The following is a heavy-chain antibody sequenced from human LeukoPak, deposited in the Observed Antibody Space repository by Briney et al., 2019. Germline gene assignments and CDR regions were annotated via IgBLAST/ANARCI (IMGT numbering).Heavy chain of an antibody. D-gene: IGHD2-21*02. J-gene: IGHJ4*02. CDR2: IYWDDDK. V-gene: IGHV2-5*02. CDR3: AHRPAYCGGDCLSL. Sequence: SGPTLVKPTQTLTLTCTFSGFSLSTSGVGVGWIRQPPGKALEWLALIYWDDDKRYSPSLKCRLTITKDTSKNQVVLTMTNMAPVDTATYYSAHRPAYCGGDCLSLWGQGPLVTVSS. CDR1: GFSLSTSGVG.